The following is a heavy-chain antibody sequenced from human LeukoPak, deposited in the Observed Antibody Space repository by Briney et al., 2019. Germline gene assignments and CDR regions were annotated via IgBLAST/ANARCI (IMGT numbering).Heavy chain of an antibody. D-gene: IGHD3-3*01. CDR3: ARSRLSGYTAYRYGMDV. Sequence: PSETLSLTCTVSGGSISSYYWSWIRQPPGKGLEWIGYIYYSGSTNYNPSLKSRVTISVDTSKNQFSLKLSSVTAADTAVYYCARSRLSGYTAYRYGMDVWGQGTTVTVSS. J-gene: IGHJ6*02. CDR2: IYYSGST. CDR1: GGSISSYY. V-gene: IGHV4-59*01.